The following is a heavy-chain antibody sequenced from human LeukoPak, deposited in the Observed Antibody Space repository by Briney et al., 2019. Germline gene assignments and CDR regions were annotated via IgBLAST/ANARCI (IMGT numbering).Heavy chain of an antibody. D-gene: IGHD2-15*01. Sequence: GGSLRLSCAASGFTFSSYAMHWVRQAPGKGLEWVAVISYDGSNKSYADSVKGRFTISRDTSKNTLYLQMNSRRAEDTAVDYCSGETNTLGSQYFGPWGQGTLVTVSS. CDR1: GFTFSSYA. V-gene: IGHV3-30*04. CDR2: ISYDGSNK. CDR3: SGETNTLGSQYFGP. J-gene: IGHJ5*02.